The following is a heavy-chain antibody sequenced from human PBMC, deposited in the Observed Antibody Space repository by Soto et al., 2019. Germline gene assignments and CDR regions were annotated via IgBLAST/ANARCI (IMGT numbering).Heavy chain of an antibody. CDR2: ISAYNGNT. V-gene: IGHV1-18*01. J-gene: IGHJ6*02. D-gene: IGHD2-15*01. Sequence: ASVKVSCKASGYTFTSYGISWVRQAPGQGLEWMGWISAYNGNTNYAQKLQGRVTMTTDTSTSTAYMELRSLRSEDTAVYYCARGSGVAATYYYGMDVWGQGTTVTVSS. CDR1: GYTFTSYG. CDR3: ARGSGVAATYYYGMDV.